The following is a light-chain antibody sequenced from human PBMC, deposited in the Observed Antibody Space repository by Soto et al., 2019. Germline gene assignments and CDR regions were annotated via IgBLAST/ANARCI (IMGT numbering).Light chain of an antibody. Sequence: QSALTQPPSASGSPGQSVAISCTGTTIEIGGYNYVSWYQQHPGKAPKLMIYEVNKRPSGVPDRFSGSKSGNTASLTVSGLQAEDEADYYCSSHGGNSPYVFGTGTKLTVL. CDR3: SSHGGNSPYV. J-gene: IGLJ1*01. V-gene: IGLV2-8*01. CDR1: TIEIGGYNY. CDR2: EVN.